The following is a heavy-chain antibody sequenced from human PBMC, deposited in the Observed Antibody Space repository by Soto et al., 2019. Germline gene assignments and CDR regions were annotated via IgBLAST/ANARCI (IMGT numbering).Heavy chain of an antibody. CDR2: ISAYNGNT. J-gene: IGHJ6*03. Sequence: GASVKVSCKASGYTFTSYGISWVRQAPGQGLEWMGWISAYNGNTNYAQKLQGRVTMTTDTSTSTAYMELSSLRSEDTAVYYCARSRSGYDYYYYYYMDVWGKGTTVTVSS. D-gene: IGHD5-12*01. V-gene: IGHV1-18*01. CDR3: ARSRSGYDYYYYYYMDV. CDR1: GYTFTSYG.